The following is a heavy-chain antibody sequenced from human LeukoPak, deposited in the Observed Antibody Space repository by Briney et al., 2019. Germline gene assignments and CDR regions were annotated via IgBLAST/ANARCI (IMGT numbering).Heavy chain of an antibody. CDR3: ARHADSSGYYFFDF. Sequence: PSETLSLTCTVSGGSISSSNFYWGWLRQPPGKGLESIGSMYHRGSTCYNPSLKSRVTISVDTSKNQFSLNLSSVTAADTAVYYCARHADSSGYYFFDFWGQGTLVTVSS. CDR1: GGSISSSNFY. D-gene: IGHD3-22*01. CDR2: MYHRGST. V-gene: IGHV4-39*01. J-gene: IGHJ4*02.